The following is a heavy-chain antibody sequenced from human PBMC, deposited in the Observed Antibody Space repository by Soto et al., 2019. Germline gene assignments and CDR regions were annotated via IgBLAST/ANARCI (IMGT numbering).Heavy chain of an antibody. Sequence: QVQLLQSGAEVKKPGASVKVSCKASGYTFTNYGITWVRQAPGQGLEWMGWISAYNGDTHYTQRLQGRVTMTTDTSASTPYMELRGLRADDTAVYYCARVRQLFGYFYSYMDVWGKGTTVTVSS. J-gene: IGHJ6*03. V-gene: IGHV1-18*01. CDR2: ISAYNGDT. CDR3: ARVRQLFGYFYSYMDV. D-gene: IGHD6-6*01. CDR1: GYTFTNYG.